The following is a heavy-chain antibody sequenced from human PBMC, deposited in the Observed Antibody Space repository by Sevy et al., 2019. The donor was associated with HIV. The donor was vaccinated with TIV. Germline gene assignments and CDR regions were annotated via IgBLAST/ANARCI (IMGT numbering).Heavy chain of an antibody. Sequence: GGSLRLSCAISGFTVNDKYIIWVRQAPGKGLEWVSVIFSSGSTYYADSAKGRFTISRDNSKYTGDLQMNSVRAEDTAVYYCVSLFLSYRSGWSYFDYWGQGTLVTVSS. CDR2: IFSSGST. V-gene: IGHV3-66*02. CDR3: VSLFLSYRSGWSYFDY. D-gene: IGHD6-19*01. J-gene: IGHJ4*02. CDR1: GFTVNDKY.